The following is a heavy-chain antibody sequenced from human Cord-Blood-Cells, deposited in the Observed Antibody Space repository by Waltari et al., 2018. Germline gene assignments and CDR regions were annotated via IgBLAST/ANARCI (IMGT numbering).Heavy chain of an antibody. Sequence: EVQLVESGGGLVQPGRSLRLSCAASGFTFDDYAMPRVRQAPGKGLEWVSGISWNVGSIGYADSVKGRFTSSRDNAKNSLYLQMNSLRAEDTALYYCAKDLFFGSGSSIFDYWGQGTLVTVSS. D-gene: IGHD3-10*01. CDR1: GFTFDDYA. J-gene: IGHJ4*02. V-gene: IGHV3-9*01. CDR3: AKDLFFGSGSSIFDY. CDR2: ISWNVGSI.